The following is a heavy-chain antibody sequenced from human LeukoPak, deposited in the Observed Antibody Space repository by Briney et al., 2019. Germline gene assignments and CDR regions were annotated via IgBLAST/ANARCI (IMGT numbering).Heavy chain of an antibody. CDR3: ARDDIAVAGDYYYGMDV. CDR1: GFTFSSYG. J-gene: IGHJ6*02. Sequence: GGSLRLSCAASGFTFSSYGMHWVRQAPGKGLEWVAVISYDGSNKYYADSVKGRFTISRDNSKNTLYLQMNSLRAKDTAVYYCARDDIAVAGDYYYGMDVWGQGTTVTVSS. V-gene: IGHV3-30*03. D-gene: IGHD6-19*01. CDR2: ISYDGSNK.